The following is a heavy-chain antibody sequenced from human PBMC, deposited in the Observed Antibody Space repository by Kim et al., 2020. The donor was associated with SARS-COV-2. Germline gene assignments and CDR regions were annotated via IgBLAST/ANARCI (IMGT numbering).Heavy chain of an antibody. CDR1: GFTFSSYA. D-gene: IGHD3-22*01. Sequence: GGSLRLSCAASGFTFSSYAMNWVRQAPGKGLEWVSAISGSGGRTYYADSVKGRFTMSRDNSKNTLYLQMNSLRAEDTAVYYCAKDPHPIVVSFTFEYWGQGTLVTVSS. CDR3: AKDPHPIVVSFTFEY. J-gene: IGHJ4*02. V-gene: IGHV3-23*01. CDR2: ISGSGGRT.